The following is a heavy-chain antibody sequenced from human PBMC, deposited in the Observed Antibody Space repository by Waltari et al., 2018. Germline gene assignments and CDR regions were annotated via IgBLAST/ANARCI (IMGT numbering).Heavy chain of an antibody. V-gene: IGHV1-69*02. J-gene: IGHJ4*02. D-gene: IGHD3-10*01. CDR1: AAPFSSSP. CDR3: ASSTMVRGPFDY. Sequence: QFRLVQSGPELKNPGSSLRFSSRASAAPFSSSPFSWLRQAPGQGLEWMGRIIPILGIANYAQKFQGRVTITADKSTSTAYMELSSLRSEDTAVYYCASSTMVRGPFDYWGQGTLVTVSS. CDR2: IIPILGIA.